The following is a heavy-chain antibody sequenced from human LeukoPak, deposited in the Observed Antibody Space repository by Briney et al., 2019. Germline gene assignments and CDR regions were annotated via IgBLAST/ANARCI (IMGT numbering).Heavy chain of an antibody. D-gene: IGHD3-9*01. CDR1: GYSFTSYW. J-gene: IGHJ4*02. CDR3: ARLGGDYDTPYYFDY. CDR2: IYPGDSDT. Sequence: GESLKISCKGSGYSFTSYWIGWVRQMPGKGLEWMGIIYPGDSDTRYSPSFQGQVTISADKSISTAYLQWSSLKASDTAMYYCARLGGDYDTPYYFDYWGQGTLVTVSS. V-gene: IGHV5-51*01.